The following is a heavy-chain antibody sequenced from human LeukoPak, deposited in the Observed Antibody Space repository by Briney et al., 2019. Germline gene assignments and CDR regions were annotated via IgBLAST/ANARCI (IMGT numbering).Heavy chain of an antibody. J-gene: IGHJ4*02. CDR1: GGSISSYY. CDR2: IYYSGST. CDR3: AGGSYSSSWYRV. D-gene: IGHD6-13*01. V-gene: IGHV4-59*01. Sequence: SETLSLTCAVSGGSISSYYWSWIRQPPGKGLEWIGYIYYSGSTNYNPSLKSRVTISVDTSKNQFSLKLSSVTAADTAVYYCAGGSYSSSWYRVWGQGTLVTVSS.